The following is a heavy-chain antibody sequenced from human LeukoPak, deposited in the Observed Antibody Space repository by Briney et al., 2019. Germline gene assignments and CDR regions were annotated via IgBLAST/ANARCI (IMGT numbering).Heavy chain of an antibody. J-gene: IGHJ4*02. CDR1: GITFNKYA. V-gene: IGHV3-23*01. CDR3: ATPPGEISGYCSGGSCSQYYFDY. CDR2: ISGDGDTT. Sequence: PGGSLRLSCEASGITFNKYAMSWVRQGPGQGLLWVSGISGDGDTTYYADSVKGRFSISRDNAKNSLYLQMNSLRAEDTAVYYCATPPGEISGYCSGGSCSQYYFDYWGQGTLVTVSS. D-gene: IGHD2-15*01.